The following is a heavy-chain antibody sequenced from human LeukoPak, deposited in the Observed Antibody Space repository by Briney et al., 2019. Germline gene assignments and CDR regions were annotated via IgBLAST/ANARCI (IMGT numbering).Heavy chain of an antibody. CDR2: ISGSDGST. V-gene: IGHV3-23*01. CDR3: ARDRASYDFWSGYNYMDV. Sequence: GGSLRLSCAASGFTFSSYAMSWVRQAPGKGLEWVSAISGSDGSTYYADSVKGRFTISRDNSKNTLYLQMNSLRAEDTAVYYCARDRASYDFWSGYNYMDVWGKGTTVTVSS. D-gene: IGHD3-3*01. CDR1: GFTFSSYA. J-gene: IGHJ6*03.